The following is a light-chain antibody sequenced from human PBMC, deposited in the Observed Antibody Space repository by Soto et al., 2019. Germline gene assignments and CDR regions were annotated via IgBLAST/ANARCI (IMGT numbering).Light chain of an antibody. V-gene: IGKV1-5*03. CDR1: QSISSW. CDR2: KAS. J-gene: IGKJ1*01. CDR3: QQYNSYSWT. Sequence: DIQMTQSPSTLSASVGDRVNITCRASQSISSWLDWYQQKPGKAPKLLIYKASSLESGVPSRLSSSRSGTEFTLAISSLQPDDFATYYCQQYNSYSWTFGQGTKVEIK.